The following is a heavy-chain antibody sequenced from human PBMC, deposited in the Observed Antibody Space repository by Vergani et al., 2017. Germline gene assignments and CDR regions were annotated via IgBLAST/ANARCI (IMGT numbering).Heavy chain of an antibody. CDR3: ARDRTGGYDLWSGPLDGNWFDP. D-gene: IGHD3-3*01. Sequence: QVQLVESGGGVVQPGRSLRLSCAASGFTFSSYGMHWVRQAPGKGLGWVAVIWYDGSNKYYADSVKGRFTISRDNSKNTLYLQMNSRRAEDTAVYYCARDRTGGYDLWSGPLDGNWFDPWGQGTLVTVSS. V-gene: IGHV3-33*01. CDR2: IWYDGSNK. J-gene: IGHJ5*02. CDR1: GFTFSSYG.